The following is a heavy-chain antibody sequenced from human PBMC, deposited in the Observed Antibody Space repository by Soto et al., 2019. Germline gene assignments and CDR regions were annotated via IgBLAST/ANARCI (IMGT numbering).Heavy chain of an antibody. CDR1: GFTFINYA. V-gene: IGHV3-23*01. CDR2: ISGNGANT. J-gene: IGHJ4*02. D-gene: IGHD3-9*01. Sequence: GGSLRLSCAASGFTFINYAMTWVRQAPGEGLEWVPTISGNGANTHYADSVKGRFSISRDNSKNTLYIQMNSLRAGDTAVYYCAKDYGSSRYFFDYWGQGALVTSPQ. CDR3: AKDYGSSRYFFDY.